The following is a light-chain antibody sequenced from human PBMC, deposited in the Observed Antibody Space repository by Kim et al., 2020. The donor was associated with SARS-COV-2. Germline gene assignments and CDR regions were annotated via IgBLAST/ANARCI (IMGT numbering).Light chain of an antibody. J-gene: IGKJ1*01. Sequence: ASLGDRVNITCRASQGIRSDLGWYQQKPGRAPTRLIYAASTLESGVPSRFSGSGSGTEFTLTISSLQPEDFATYYCLQHHAYPRTFGQGTKVEIK. CDR2: AAS. CDR1: QGIRSD. V-gene: IGKV1-17*01. CDR3: LQHHAYPRT.